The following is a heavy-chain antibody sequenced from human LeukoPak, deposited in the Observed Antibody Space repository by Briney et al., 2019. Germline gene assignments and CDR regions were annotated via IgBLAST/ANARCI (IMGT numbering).Heavy chain of an antibody. CDR2: ISGSGGST. CDR3: AKLAKYSSSSRGDY. CDR1: GFTFSSYG. V-gene: IGHV3-23*01. D-gene: IGHD6-6*01. Sequence: GGSLRLSCAASGFTFSSYGMHWVRQAPGKGLEWVSAISGSGGSTYYADSVKGRFTISRDNSKNTLYLQMNSLRAEDTAVYYCAKLAKYSSSSRGDYWGQGTLVTVSS. J-gene: IGHJ4*02.